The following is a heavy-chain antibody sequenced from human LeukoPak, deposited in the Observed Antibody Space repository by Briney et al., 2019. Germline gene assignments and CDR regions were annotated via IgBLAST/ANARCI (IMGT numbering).Heavy chain of an antibody. CDR3: ARASPGYQLLYYAFDI. CDR2: ISSSSSYI. D-gene: IGHD2-2*02. Sequence: GGSLRLSCAASGFTFSSYSMNWVRQAPGKGLVWVSSISSSSSYIYYADPVKGRFTISRDNAKNSLYLQMNSLRAEDTAVYYCARASPGYQLLYYAFDIWGQGTMVTVSS. J-gene: IGHJ3*02. CDR1: GFTFSSYS. V-gene: IGHV3-21*01.